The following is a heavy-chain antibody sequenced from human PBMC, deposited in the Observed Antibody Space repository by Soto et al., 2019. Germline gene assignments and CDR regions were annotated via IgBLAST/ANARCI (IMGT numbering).Heavy chain of an antibody. CDR3: AKVHGYCSSTSCYTNGMDV. CDR1: GFTFSSYA. Sequence: PGGSLSLSCAASGFTFSSYAMHWVRQAPGKGLEWVAVISYDGSNKYYADSVKGRFTISRDNSKNTLYLQMNSLRAEDTAVYYCAKVHGYCSSTSCYTNGMDVWGQGTTVTVSS. J-gene: IGHJ6*02. CDR2: ISYDGSNK. D-gene: IGHD2-2*02. V-gene: IGHV3-30-3*01.